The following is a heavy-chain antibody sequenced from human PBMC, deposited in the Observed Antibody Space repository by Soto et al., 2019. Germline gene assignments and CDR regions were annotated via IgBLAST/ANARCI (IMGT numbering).Heavy chain of an antibody. CDR2: ISYDGSNK. CDR1: GFTFSSYG. V-gene: IGHV3-30*18. D-gene: IGHD6-13*01. Sequence: QVQLVESGGGVVQPGRSLRLSCAASGFTFSSYGMHWVRQAPGKGLEWVAVISYDGSNKYYADSVKGRFTISRDNSKNTLYLQMNSLRAEDTAVYYSAKGARYSSSWLSFDYWGQGTLVTVSS. CDR3: AKGARYSSSWLSFDY. J-gene: IGHJ4*02.